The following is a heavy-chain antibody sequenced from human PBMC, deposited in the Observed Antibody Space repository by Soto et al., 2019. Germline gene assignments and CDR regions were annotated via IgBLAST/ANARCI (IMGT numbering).Heavy chain of an antibody. J-gene: IGHJ4*02. CDR2: ISYDGSNK. Sequence: PGGSLRLSCAASGFTFSSYGMHWVRQAPGKGLEWVAVISYDGSNKYYADSVKGRFTISRDNSKNSLYLQMNSLRAEDTAVYYCARFKGSWYDVYRGFYAFWGQRT. CDR3: ARFKGSWYDVYRGFYAF. D-gene: IGHD3-16*01. V-gene: IGHV3-30*03. CDR1: GFTFSSYG.